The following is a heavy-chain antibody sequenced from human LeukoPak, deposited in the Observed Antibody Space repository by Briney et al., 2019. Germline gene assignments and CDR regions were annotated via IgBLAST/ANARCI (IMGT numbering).Heavy chain of an antibody. D-gene: IGHD4-17*01. Sequence: SETLSLTCTVSGGSISSSSYYWGWIRQPPGKGMEWIGGIYYSGSTYYNPSLKSRVTISVDTSKNQFSLKLSSVTAADTAVYYCASLMTTVTTFDYWGQGTLVTVSS. CDR2: IYYSGST. CDR3: ASLMTTVTTFDY. CDR1: GGSISSSSYY. J-gene: IGHJ4*02. V-gene: IGHV4-39*01.